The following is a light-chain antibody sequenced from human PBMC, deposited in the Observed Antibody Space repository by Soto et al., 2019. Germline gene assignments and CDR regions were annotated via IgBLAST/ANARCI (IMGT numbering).Light chain of an antibody. CDR2: ATS. CDR3: QQYSSSPRGVT. J-gene: IGKJ4*01. Sequence: DIVLTQSPGTLSLSPGERATLSCRASQSVSTNYLAWYQQKPGQAPRLLIGATSSRATGIPDRFSGSGSGTDFNLTITRLEPEDFAVYFCQQYSSSPRGVTFGGGTKLEI. CDR1: QSVSTNY. V-gene: IGKV3-20*01.